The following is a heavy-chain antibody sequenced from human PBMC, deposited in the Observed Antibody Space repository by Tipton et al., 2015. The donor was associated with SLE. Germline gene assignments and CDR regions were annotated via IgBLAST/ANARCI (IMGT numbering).Heavy chain of an antibody. J-gene: IGHJ2*01. CDR1: GGSISSQY. Sequence: GLVKPSETLSLTCSVSGGSISSQYWSWIRQPPGKGLEWIGSMYYSGNTYYNPSLKSRVTISVDTSKNHFSLKLSSVTAADTDVYYCARHLGPEWRATKRGYFDLWGRGTLVSVSS. CDR2: MYYSGNT. D-gene: IGHD5-24*01. CDR3: ARHLGPEWRATKRGYFDL. V-gene: IGHV4-59*05.